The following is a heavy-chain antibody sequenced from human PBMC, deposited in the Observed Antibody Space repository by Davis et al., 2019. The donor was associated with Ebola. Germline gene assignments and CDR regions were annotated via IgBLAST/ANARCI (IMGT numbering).Heavy chain of an antibody. CDR3: ARVDRPSIAARLNY. D-gene: IGHD6-6*01. V-gene: IGHV1-8*01. CDR2: MNPNSGNT. CDR1: GYTFTSYD. Sequence: ASVKVSCKASGYTFTSYDINWVRQATGQGLEWMGWMNPNSGNTGYAQKFQGRVTMTRNTSISTAYMELSSLRSEDTAVYYCARVDRPSIAARLNYWGQGTLVTVSS. J-gene: IGHJ4*02.